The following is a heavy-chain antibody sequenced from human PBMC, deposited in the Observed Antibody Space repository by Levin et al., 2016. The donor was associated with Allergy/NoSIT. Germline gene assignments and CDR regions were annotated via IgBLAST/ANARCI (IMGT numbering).Heavy chain of an antibody. J-gene: IGHJ4*02. D-gene: IGHD1-7*01. V-gene: IGHV3-30*18. CDR2: ISYDGSNK. Sequence: WIRQPPGKGLEWVAVISYDGSNKYYADSVKGRFTISRDNSKNTLYLQMNSLRAEDTAVYYCAKDRDIITGTLGYWGQGTLVTVSS. CDR3: AKDRDIITGTLGY.